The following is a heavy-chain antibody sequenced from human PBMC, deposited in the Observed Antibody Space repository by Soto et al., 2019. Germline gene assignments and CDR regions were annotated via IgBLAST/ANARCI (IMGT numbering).Heavy chain of an antibody. D-gene: IGHD3-10*01. CDR2: ISWNSGSI. V-gene: IGHV3-9*01. CDR3: ATVRLLWFGELSGAFDI. CDR1: GFTFDDYA. J-gene: IGHJ3*02. Sequence: EVQLVESGGGLVQPGRSLRLSCAASGFTFDDYAMHWVRQAPGKGLEWVSGISWNSGSIGYADSVKGRFTISRDNAKNSLYLQMNSLRAEDKALYYCATVRLLWFGELSGAFDIWGQGTMVTVSS.